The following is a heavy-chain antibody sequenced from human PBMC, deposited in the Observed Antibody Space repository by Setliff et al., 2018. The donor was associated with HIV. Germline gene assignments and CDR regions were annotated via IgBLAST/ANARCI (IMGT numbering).Heavy chain of an antibody. V-gene: IGHV1-46*01. J-gene: IGHJ5*01. CDR2: INTRGGST. CDR1: GYTFSSNY. D-gene: IGHD3-10*01. CDR3: ARVSLFGPPFDP. Sequence: ASVKVSCKASGYTFSSNYMHWVRQAPGQGLEWMGVINTRGGSTSYAQKFQGRVTMTTDTSTTTAYMELRTLRFDDTAVYYCARVSLFGPPFDPWGQGTLVTVSS.